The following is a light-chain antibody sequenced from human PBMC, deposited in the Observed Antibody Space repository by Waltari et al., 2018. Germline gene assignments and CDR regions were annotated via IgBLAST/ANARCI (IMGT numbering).Light chain of an antibody. CDR2: EVT. Sequence: QSALTQPPSASGSPGQSVTLSCTGTSSDVGGYNYVSWYQHHPGKAPKLMIYEVTKRPSGVPDRFSGSKSGNTASMTVSGLQAEDEADYYCSSYAGSNWVVGGGTKLTVL. V-gene: IGLV2-8*01. J-gene: IGLJ3*02. CDR3: SSYAGSNWV. CDR1: SSDVGGYNY.